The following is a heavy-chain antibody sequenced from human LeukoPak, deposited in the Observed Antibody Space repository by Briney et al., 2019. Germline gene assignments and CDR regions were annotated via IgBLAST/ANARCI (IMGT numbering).Heavy chain of an antibody. D-gene: IGHD3-22*01. CDR1: GGSFSGYY. V-gene: IGHV4-34*01. J-gene: IGHJ4*02. CDR3: ARAGRTYYYDSSGYYY. Sequence: SETLSLTCAVYGGSFSGYYWSWIRQPPGKGLELIGEINHSGSTNYNPSLKSRVTISVDTSKNQFSLKLSSVTAADTAVYYCARAGRTYYYDSSGYYYWGQGTLVTVSS. CDR2: INHSGST.